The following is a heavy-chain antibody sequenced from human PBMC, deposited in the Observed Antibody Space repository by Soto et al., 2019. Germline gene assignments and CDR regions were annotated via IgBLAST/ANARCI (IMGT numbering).Heavy chain of an antibody. CDR1: GFTFSAFG. V-gene: IGHV3-30*18. D-gene: IGHD3-3*01. J-gene: IGHJ4*02. Sequence: QVQLVESGGGVVQPGRSLRLSCAASGFTFSAFGMHWVRQAPGKGLEWVAVISNDGNREHYADSVKGRFTISRDNSKNTFYLQMNSLSVEDTAVYYCAKTITTVGVSSTGRGALLDNWGQGILVSVSS. CDR2: ISNDGNRE. CDR3: AKTITTVGVSSTGRGALLDN.